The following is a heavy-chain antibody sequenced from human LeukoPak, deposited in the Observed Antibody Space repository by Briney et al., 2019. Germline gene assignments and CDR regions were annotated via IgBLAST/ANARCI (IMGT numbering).Heavy chain of an antibody. D-gene: IGHD5-24*01. J-gene: IGHJ4*02. CDR3: ARAHAESWLQPYFDY. V-gene: IGHV4-59*01. CDR1: GGSISSYY. Sequence: SETLSLTCTVSGGSISSYYWSWIRQPPGKGLEWMGYIYYSGSTNSNTSLRSRVTISVETSRNQFTLKLSSVTAADTAVYYCARAHAESWLQPYFDYWGQGTLVTVSS. CDR2: IYYSGST.